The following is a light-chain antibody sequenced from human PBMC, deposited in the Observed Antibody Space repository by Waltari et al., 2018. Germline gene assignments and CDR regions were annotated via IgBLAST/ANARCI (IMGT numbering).Light chain of an antibody. CDR2: GAA. Sequence: EIVLTQSPGTLSLSPGERATLSCRASQSVTSSYLAWYQQKPGQAPRFLIYGAARRATGSPDRFRGSGSGTDFTLTISRLEPEDLAVYYCQQYGSSPPITFGQGTRLEIK. CDR3: QQYGSSPPIT. V-gene: IGKV3-20*01. J-gene: IGKJ5*01. CDR1: QSVTSSY.